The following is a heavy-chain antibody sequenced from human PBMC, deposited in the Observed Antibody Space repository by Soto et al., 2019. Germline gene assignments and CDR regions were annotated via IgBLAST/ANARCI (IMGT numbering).Heavy chain of an antibody. J-gene: IGHJ6*02. Sequence: QVQLQESGPGLVKPSETLSLTCTVSGGSISSSYWRWIRQPPGKGLEWIGYIYYSGRTHYNPSLKRRVTISVDTSKNQFSLKLSSVTAADTAVYDCARDPGSPPPGGYYYYGMDVWGQGTTVTVSS. CDR1: GGSISSSY. CDR3: ARDPGSPPPGGYYYYGMDV. V-gene: IGHV4-59*01. CDR2: IYYSGRT. D-gene: IGHD6-13*01.